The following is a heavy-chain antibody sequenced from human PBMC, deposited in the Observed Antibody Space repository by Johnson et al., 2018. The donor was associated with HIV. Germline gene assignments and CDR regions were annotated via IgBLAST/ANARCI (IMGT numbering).Heavy chain of an antibody. J-gene: IGHJ3*02. CDR3: TTPGDRWYTLVGEAAFDI. V-gene: IGHV3-15*01. CDR1: GFTFTNAW. CDR2: IKSVSDDETK. D-gene: IGHD2-15*01. Sequence: EVQLVESGGGLVKPGGSLRLSCVASGFTFTNAWMSWVRQAPGKGLEWVGRIKSVSDDETKDYGSPVKGRFTISRDDSSNTLYLKMNGLKTEDTAVYYCTTPGDRWYTLVGEAAFDIWGQGTMVTVSS.